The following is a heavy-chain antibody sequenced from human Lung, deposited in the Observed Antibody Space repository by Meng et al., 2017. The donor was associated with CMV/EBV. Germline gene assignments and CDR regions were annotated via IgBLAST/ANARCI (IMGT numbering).Heavy chain of an antibody. CDR2: ISSSGSTM. CDR3: ARRSGSYVNAFDI. V-gene: IGHV3-48*03. D-gene: IGHD1-26*01. Sequence: GGSLRLXCAASGFTFSSYEMNWVRQAPGKGLEWVSYISSSGSTMYHADSVKGRFTISRDNAKNSLYLQMNSLRVEDTAVYYCARRSGSYVNAFDIWGQGTMVTVSS. CDR1: GFTFSSYE. J-gene: IGHJ3*02.